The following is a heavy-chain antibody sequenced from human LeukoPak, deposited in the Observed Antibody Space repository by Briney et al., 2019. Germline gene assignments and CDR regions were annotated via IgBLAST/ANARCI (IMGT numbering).Heavy chain of an antibody. V-gene: IGHV3-74*03. D-gene: IGHD7-27*01. CDR2: INERGTDS. CDR1: GFTFSGHW. J-gene: IGHJ4*02. CDR3: ARGRWGFDY. Sequence: GGSLRLSCTASGFTFSGHWIHWVRQPPGMGLVWVSRINERGTDSMYAESVKGRFTISRDNAKNSLYLQMNSLRAEDTAVYYCARGRWGFDYWGQGTLVTVSS.